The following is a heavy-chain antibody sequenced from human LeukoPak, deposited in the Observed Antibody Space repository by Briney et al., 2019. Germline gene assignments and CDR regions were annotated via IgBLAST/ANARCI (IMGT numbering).Heavy chain of an antibody. Sequence: SETLSLTCTVSGGSISSYYWSWIPQPPGKGREWLGYIYYSGSTNYNPSLKSRVTISVDTSKTQFSLKLSPVTAADTAVYYCARDRDFWSGYGLDPWGQGTLVTVSS. CDR3: ARDRDFWSGYGLDP. J-gene: IGHJ5*02. CDR1: GGSISSYY. V-gene: IGHV4-59*01. CDR2: IYYSGST. D-gene: IGHD3-3*01.